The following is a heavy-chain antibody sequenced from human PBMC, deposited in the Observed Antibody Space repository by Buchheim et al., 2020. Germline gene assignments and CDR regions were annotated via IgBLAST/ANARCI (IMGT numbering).Heavy chain of an antibody. J-gene: IGHJ4*02. CDR3: ARGIAEAGKGPFDY. D-gene: IGHD6-13*01. CDR1: RFTFGSYA. V-gene: IGHV3-30-3*01. Sequence: QVHLVESGGGVVQPGTSLRLSCTASRFTFGSYAMHWVRQAPGKGLEWVAVISYDGSNKYNADSVKGRFSISRENSKNTLYLQMNSLRAEDSAVYYCARGIAEAGKGPFDYWGQGTL. CDR2: ISYDGSNK.